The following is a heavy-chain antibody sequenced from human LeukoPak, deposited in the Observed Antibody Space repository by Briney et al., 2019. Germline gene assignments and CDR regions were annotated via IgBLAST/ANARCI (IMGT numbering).Heavy chain of an antibody. CDR1: GYTFRSHD. V-gene: IGHV1-8*01. CDR3: ARESERNDGWFDP. Sequence: ASVLVSCKASGYTFRSHDINWVRQATGQGLEWMGWVSPKTGRTGYAQKFRGGVYMSTNASLSTAYMELSSLRSDDTAVYFCARESERNDGWFDPWGQGTLVTVSS. J-gene: IGHJ5*02. CDR2: VSPKTGRT. D-gene: IGHD1-1*01.